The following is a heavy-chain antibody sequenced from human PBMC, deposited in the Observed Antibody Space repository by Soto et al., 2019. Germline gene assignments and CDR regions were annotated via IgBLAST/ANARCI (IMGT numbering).Heavy chain of an antibody. D-gene: IGHD2-15*01. CDR2: INPNSGGT. CDR1: GYTFTGYY. Sequence: GASVKVSCKASGYTFTGYYMHWVRQAPGQGLEWMGWINPNSGGTNYAQKFQGWVTMTRDTSISTAYMELSRLRSDDTAVYYCARALYPGVIAHAFDIWGQGTMVTVSS. V-gene: IGHV1-2*04. CDR3: ARALYPGVIAHAFDI. J-gene: IGHJ3*02.